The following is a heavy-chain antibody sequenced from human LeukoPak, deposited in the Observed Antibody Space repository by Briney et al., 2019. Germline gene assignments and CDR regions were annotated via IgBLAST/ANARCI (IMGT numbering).Heavy chain of an antibody. V-gene: IGHV1-2*02. J-gene: IGHJ4*02. CDR2: IYPNSGGT. Sequence: ASVKVSCKASAYTFTGYYMHWVRQAPGQGLEWMGWIYPNSGGTNYAQKFQGRVTMTEDTSTDTAYMELSSLRSEDTAVYYCATGYYGSGSYYRWGQGTLVTVSS. CDR1: AYTFTGYY. CDR3: ATGYYGSGSYYR. D-gene: IGHD3-10*01.